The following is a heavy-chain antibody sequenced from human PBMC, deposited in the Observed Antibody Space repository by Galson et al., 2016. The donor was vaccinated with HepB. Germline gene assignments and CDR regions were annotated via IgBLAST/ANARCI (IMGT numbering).Heavy chain of an antibody. CDR3: ARDVTRGGDFDY. V-gene: IGHV3-48*04. CDR2: ISSRSRTT. Sequence: SLRLSCAASGFTFSTYSLNWIRQAPGKGLEWLAYISSRSRTTYYADSVKGRFTISRDDALNSLYLQMNSLRAEDTAVYYCARDVTRGGDFDYWAQGTLVIVSS. CDR1: GFTFSTYS. D-gene: IGHD2-21*01. J-gene: IGHJ4*02.